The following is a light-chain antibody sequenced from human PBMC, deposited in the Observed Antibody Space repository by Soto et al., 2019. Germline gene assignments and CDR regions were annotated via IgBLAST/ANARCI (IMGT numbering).Light chain of an antibody. J-gene: IGKJ1*01. CDR2: ATS. Sequence: AIQMTQSPSSLSASVGDRVTIICRASQGIRHDLGWYQQRPGKAPKLLIYATSNLQSGVPSRFSGSGSGTDFTLTISSLQPEDFATYYCLQDYSYPRTFGQGTKVEIK. CDR1: QGIRHD. V-gene: IGKV1-6*01. CDR3: LQDYSYPRT.